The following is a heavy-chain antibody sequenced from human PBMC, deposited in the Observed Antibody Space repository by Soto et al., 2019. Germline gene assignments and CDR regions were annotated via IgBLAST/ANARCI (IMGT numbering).Heavy chain of an antibody. V-gene: IGHV4-4*02. Sequence: SETLSLTCGVSGDSTRSRYWWTWLRLPPGKGLEWIGYIYQSGSTYYNPSLKSRVTISVDTSKNQFSLKLSSVTAADTAVYYCASFVVVPAAIVYWGQGTLVTVSS. J-gene: IGHJ4*02. CDR1: GDSTRSRYW. D-gene: IGHD2-2*01. CDR3: ASFVVVPAAIVY. CDR2: IYQSGST.